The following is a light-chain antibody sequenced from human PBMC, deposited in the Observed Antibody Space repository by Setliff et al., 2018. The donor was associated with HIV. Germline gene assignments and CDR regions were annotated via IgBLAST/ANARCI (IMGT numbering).Light chain of an antibody. CDR2: DVS. CDR1: SSDVGGYNY. V-gene: IGLV2-14*03. J-gene: IGLJ1*01. CDR3: SSYTSSTTLPYV. Sequence: QSVLPQPASVSASPGQSITISCTGTSSDVGGYNYVSWYRQHPGKAPKLMIYDVSNRPSGVSNRFSGSKSGNTASLTISGLQAEDEADYYCSSYTSSTTLPYVFGTGTKVTVL.